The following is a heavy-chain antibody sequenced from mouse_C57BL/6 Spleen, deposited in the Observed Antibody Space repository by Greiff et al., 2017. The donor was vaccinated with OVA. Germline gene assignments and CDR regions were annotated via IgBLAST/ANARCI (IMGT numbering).Heavy chain of an antibody. CDR3: ARGDSLYYFDY. CDR2: IDPSDSYT. D-gene: IGHD2-12*01. CDR1: GYTFTSYW. V-gene: IGHV1-69*01. J-gene: IGHJ2*01. Sequence: VQLKQPGAELVMPGASVKLSCKASGYTFTSYWMHWVKQRPGQGLEWIGEIDPSDSYTNYNQKFKGKSTLTVDKSSSTAYMQLSSLTSEDSAVYYCARGDSLYYFDYWGQGTTLTVSS.